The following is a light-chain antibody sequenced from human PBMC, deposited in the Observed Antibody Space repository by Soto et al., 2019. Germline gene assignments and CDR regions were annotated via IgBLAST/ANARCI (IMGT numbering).Light chain of an antibody. V-gene: IGLV2-14*03. J-gene: IGLJ1*01. CDR2: DVR. CDR1: SSDVGYYNY. Sequence: QSALTQPASVSGSPGQSITISCTGTSSDVGYYNYVSWYQQHPGKAPKLMIYDVRNRPSGVSNRFSGSKSGNTASLTISGIQAEDEADYYCSSYTSSSTYVFGTGTKVTVL. CDR3: SSYTSSSTYV.